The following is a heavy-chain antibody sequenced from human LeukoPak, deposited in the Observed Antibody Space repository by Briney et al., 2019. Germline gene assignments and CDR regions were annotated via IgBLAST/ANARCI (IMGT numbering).Heavy chain of an antibody. V-gene: IGHV3-43*01. D-gene: IGHD5-12*01. J-gene: IGHJ4*02. CDR3: AKDLGYSSEY. CDR2: ISWDGAST. Sequence: GGSLRLSCAASGFTFDDYTMHWVRQAPGTGPEWVSLISWDGASTSYADSVKGRFTISRDNSKDSLFLQMNSLRTEDTALYYCAKDLGYSSEYWGQGTLVTVSS. CDR1: GFTFDDYT.